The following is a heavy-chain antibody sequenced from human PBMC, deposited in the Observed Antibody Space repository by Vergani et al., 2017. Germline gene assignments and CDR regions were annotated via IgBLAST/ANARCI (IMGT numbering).Heavy chain of an antibody. V-gene: IGHV4-30-4*01. J-gene: IGHJ3*02. CDR3: ARGRGYCSSTSCDTLRYAFDI. CDR1: GGSISSGDYY. D-gene: IGHD2-2*02. Sequence: QVQLQESGPGLVKPSQTLSLTCTVSGGSISSGDYYWSWIRQPPGKGLEWIGYIYYSGSNYYNPSLKSLGTISVDTYKNQFSRKLRSVTAADTAVYYCARGRGYCSSTSCDTLRYAFDIWGQGTTVTVSS. CDR2: IYYSGSN.